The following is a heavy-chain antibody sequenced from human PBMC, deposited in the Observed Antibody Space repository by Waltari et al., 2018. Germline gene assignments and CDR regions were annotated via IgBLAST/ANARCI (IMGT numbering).Heavy chain of an antibody. D-gene: IGHD2-15*01. J-gene: IGHJ6*02. CDR3: VRLEDCTGPGGHCYSGDPFALDV. Sequence: QVQLQQWGAGLLQSSETLSLTCAVYGGAFRGYYWGGVRQPPGKGLEWIGEINHAGYTNHNPSLRSRVTMSADTSKSQFSLKLNSVTAADTAVYYCVRLEDCTGPGGHCYSGDPFALDVWGQGTTVTVSS. CDR2: INHAGYT. V-gene: IGHV4-34*02. CDR1: GGAFRGYY.